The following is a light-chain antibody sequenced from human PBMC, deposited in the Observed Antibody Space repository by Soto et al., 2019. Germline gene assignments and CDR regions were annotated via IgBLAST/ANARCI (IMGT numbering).Light chain of an antibody. V-gene: IGKV3-15*01. Sequence: EIVMTQSPATLSVPPGERATLSCRASQSVSSNLAWYQQKPGQAPRLLIYGASTRATDIPARFGGSGSGTEFTLTISSLQSEDFAVYYCQQYNNWWTFGQGTKVEIK. CDR1: QSVSSN. CDR2: GAS. CDR3: QQYNNWWT. J-gene: IGKJ1*01.